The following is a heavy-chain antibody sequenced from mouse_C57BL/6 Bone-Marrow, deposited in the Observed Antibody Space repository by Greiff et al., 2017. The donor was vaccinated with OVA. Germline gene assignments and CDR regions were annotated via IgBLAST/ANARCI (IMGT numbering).Heavy chain of an antibody. V-gene: IGHV3-8*01. J-gene: IGHJ4*01. CDR2: ISYSGST. CDR3: ARWKDYYAMDY. Sequence: EVKLMESGPGLAKPSQTLSLTCSVTGYSITSDHWNWIRKFPGYKLEYMGYISYSGSTYYNPSLKSRISITRDTSKNQYYLQLNSVTTEDTATYYCARWKDYYAMDYWGQGTSVTVSS. CDR1: GYSITSDH.